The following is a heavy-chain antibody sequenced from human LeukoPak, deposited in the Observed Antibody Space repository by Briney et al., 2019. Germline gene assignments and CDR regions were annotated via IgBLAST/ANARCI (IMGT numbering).Heavy chain of an antibody. J-gene: IGHJ4*02. CDR2: IYYGGTT. D-gene: IGHD1-26*01. CDR3: ARSPVGASCFDY. CDR1: GVSISSGDYY. V-gene: IGHV4-30-4*08. Sequence: PSKTLSLTCIVSGVSISSGDYYWSWIRQPPGKDLEWIGYIYYGGTTFYNPSLKGRVSMSMDTSKNQFSLKLSSVTAADTAVYSCARSPVGASCFDYWGQGSLVTVSS.